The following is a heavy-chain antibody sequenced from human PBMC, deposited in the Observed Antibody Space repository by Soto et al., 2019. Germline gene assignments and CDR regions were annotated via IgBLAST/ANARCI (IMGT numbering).Heavy chain of an antibody. Sequence: EVQLLESGGGLVQPGGSLRLSCAASGFTFSSYAMSWVRQAPGKGLEWVSAISGSGGSTYYADSVKGRFTISRDNSKNTXYLQMNXLXXXDTAVYXCXXYDYGVSRYFQHWGQGTLVTVSS. CDR1: GFTFSSYA. J-gene: IGHJ1*01. V-gene: IGHV3-23*01. CDR2: ISGSGGST. CDR3: XXYDYGVSRYFQH. D-gene: IGHD4-17*01.